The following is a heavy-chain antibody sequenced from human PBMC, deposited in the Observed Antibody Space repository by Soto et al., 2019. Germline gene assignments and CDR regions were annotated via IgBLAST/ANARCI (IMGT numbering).Heavy chain of an antibody. D-gene: IGHD3-10*01. CDR1: GGTFSSYA. J-gene: IGHJ6*02. CDR3: ARGGATLVRGVLRTGYYGMDV. CDR2: IIPIFGTT. Sequence: QVQLVQSGAEVKKPGSSVKVSCKASGGTFSSYAISWVRQAPGQGLEWMGGIIPIFGTTNYAQKFQGRGTITADESTTIAYMELSSLGSEDTAVYYCARGGATLVRGVLRTGYYGMDVWGQGTTVTVSS. V-gene: IGHV1-69*01.